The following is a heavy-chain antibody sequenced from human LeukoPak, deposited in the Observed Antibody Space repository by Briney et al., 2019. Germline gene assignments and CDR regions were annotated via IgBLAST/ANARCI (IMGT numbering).Heavy chain of an antibody. CDR2: ISGSGGST. D-gene: IGHD6-19*01. Sequence: GGSLRLSCAASGFTFSDYYMSWVRQAPGKGLEWVSAISGSGGSTYYADSVKGRFTTSRDNSKNTLYLQMNSLRAEDTAVYYCAKELETPYSSGWYPFDYWGQGTLVTVSS. J-gene: IGHJ4*02. CDR1: GFTFSDYY. V-gene: IGHV3-23*01. CDR3: AKELETPYSSGWYPFDY.